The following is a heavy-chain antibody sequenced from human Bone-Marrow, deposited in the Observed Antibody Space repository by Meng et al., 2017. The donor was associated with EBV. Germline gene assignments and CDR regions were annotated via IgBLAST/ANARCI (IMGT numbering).Heavy chain of an antibody. V-gene: IGHV1-69*01. J-gene: IGHJ1*01. CDR2: IIPIFDTL. CDR1: GGTFRSYA. D-gene: IGHD3-16*01. Sequence: QVQLVQSGAEVKKPGSSVKVSCKASGGTFRSYAISWVRQAPGQGLEWMGGIIPIFDTLIYAQRFQGRVTITADGSSSTAYMELSSLRSEDSAVYYCARGKLFWGSSPQYFQHWGQGTLVTVSS. CDR3: ARGKLFWGSSPQYFQH.